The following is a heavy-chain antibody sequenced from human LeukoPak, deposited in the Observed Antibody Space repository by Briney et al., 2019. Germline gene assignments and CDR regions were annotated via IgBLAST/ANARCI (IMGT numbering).Heavy chain of an antibody. CDR1: GFTFSSYW. CDR2: INSDGSST. CDR3: ARDMTTVTSVYYYYYYMDV. Sequence: GGSLRLSCAASGFTFSSYWMHWVRQAPGKGLVWVSRINSDGSSTSYADSVKGRFTISRDNAKNTLYLQMNSLRAEDTAVYYCARDMTTVTSVYYYYYYMDVWGKGTTVTVSS. D-gene: IGHD4-17*01. V-gene: IGHV3-74*01. J-gene: IGHJ6*03.